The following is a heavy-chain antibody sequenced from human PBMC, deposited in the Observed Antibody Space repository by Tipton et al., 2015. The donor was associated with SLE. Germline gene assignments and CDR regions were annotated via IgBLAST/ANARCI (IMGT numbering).Heavy chain of an antibody. Sequence: SLRLSCAASGFTFSSYEMNWARQAPGKGLEWVSVIYSGGSTYYADSVKGRFTISRDNSKNTLYLQMNSLRAEDTAVYYCAKELSSGWYEESFDYWGQGTLVTVSS. J-gene: IGHJ4*02. CDR3: AKELSSGWYEESFDY. CDR1: GFTFSSYE. CDR2: IYSGGST. V-gene: IGHV3-66*02. D-gene: IGHD6-19*01.